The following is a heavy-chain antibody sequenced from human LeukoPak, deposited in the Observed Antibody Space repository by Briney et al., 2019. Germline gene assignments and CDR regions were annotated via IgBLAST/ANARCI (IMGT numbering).Heavy chain of an antibody. Sequence: ASVKVSCKASGYTFTSYDINWVREATGQGLEWMGWMNPNSGNTGCAQKFQGRVTMTRNTSISTAYMELSSLRSEDTAVYYCARGKASSGWYWYYWGRATLVTVPS. CDR3: ARGKASSGWYWYY. D-gene: IGHD6-19*01. CDR2: MNPNSGNT. J-gene: IGHJ4*02. V-gene: IGHV1-8*01. CDR1: GYTFTSYD.